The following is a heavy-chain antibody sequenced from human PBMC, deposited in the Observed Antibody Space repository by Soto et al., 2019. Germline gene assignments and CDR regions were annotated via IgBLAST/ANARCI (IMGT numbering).Heavy chain of an antibody. CDR2: IWYDSSNK. CDR3: TKEGNMGSSSWYYFDY. V-gene: IGHV3-33*06. D-gene: IGHD6-13*01. CDR1: GFTFRSNG. J-gene: IGHJ4*02. Sequence: VPLVESGGGVVQAGRSLRLSCAASGFTFRSNGMHWVRQAPGKGLEWVATIWYDSSNKYYADSVKGRFTISRDNSKNTLYVQMNNLRAEDTAVYYCTKEGNMGSSSWYYFDYWGQGTLVTVSS.